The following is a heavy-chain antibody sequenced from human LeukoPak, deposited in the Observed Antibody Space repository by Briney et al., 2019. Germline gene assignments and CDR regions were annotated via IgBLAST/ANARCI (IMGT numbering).Heavy chain of an antibody. D-gene: IGHD3-10*01. J-gene: IGHJ4*02. CDR3: ASTMVRGVIIY. CDR2: IYTSGST. CDR1: GGSISSGSYY. Sequence: TLSLTCTVSGGSISSGSYYWSWIRQPAGKGLEWIGRIYTSGSTNYNPSLKSRVTISVDTSKNQFSLKLSSVTAADTAVYYCASTMVRGVIIYWGQGTLVTVSS. V-gene: IGHV4-61*02.